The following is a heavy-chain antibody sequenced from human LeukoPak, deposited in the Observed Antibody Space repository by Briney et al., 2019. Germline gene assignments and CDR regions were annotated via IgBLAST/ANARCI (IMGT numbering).Heavy chain of an antibody. CDR1: GFTFSSSW. D-gene: IGHD3-10*01. CDR2: IKCDGSEK. Sequence: PGGSLRLSCAASGFTFSSSWMHWVCQAPEKGLEWVADIKCDGSEKYYVDSVKGRFTISRDNPKNTLYLQMNSLRAEDTAVYYCAKEVEALLWFGELRWFDPWGQGTLVTVSS. CDR3: AKEVEALLWFGELRWFDP. V-gene: IGHV3-52*01. J-gene: IGHJ5*02.